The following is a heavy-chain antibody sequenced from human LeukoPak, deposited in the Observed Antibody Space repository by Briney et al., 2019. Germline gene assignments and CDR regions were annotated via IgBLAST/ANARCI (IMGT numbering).Heavy chain of an antibody. CDR2: IYHSGST. V-gene: IGHV4-38-2*01. D-gene: IGHD3-10*01. CDR3: ATNYGSGSYYILVY. CDR1: GYSISSGYF. J-gene: IGHJ4*02. Sequence: KPSETLSLTCAVSGYSISSGYFWGWIRQPPGKGLEWIGSIYHSGSTYYNPSLKSRVTISLNTSKNQFSLKLNSVTAADTAVYYCATNYGSGSYYILVYWGQGTLVTVSS.